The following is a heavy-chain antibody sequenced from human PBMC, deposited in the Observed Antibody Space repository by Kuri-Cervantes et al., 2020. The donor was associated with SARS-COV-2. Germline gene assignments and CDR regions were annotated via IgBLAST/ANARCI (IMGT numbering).Heavy chain of an antibody. J-gene: IGHJ4*02. V-gene: IGHV4-39*07. CDR1: GDSTSGNSYY. D-gene: IGHD3-16*01. CDR2: IYYSGST. Sequence: SETLSLTCTLSGDSTSGNSYYWAWIRQPPGTGLAWIGTIYYSGSTYYNPSLKSQFTISVDTSKNQFSLKLCSVTAADTSVDYGVSDYAYSSCLGADYWGPETLVTVSS. CDR3: VSDYAYSSCLGADY.